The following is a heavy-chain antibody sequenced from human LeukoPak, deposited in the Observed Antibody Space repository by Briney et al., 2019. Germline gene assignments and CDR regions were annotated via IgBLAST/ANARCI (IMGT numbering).Heavy chain of an antibody. J-gene: IGHJ4*02. CDR3: ARRRIAVAANYFDY. V-gene: IGHV4-39*01. D-gene: IGHD6-19*01. Sequence: SETLSLTCTVSGGSISSSSYYWGWIRQPPGKGLEWIGSIYYSGSTYYNPSLKSRVTISVDTSKNQFSLKLSSVTAADTAVYYCARRRIAVAANYFDYWGQGTLVTVSS. CDR2: IYYSGST. CDR1: GGSISSSSYY.